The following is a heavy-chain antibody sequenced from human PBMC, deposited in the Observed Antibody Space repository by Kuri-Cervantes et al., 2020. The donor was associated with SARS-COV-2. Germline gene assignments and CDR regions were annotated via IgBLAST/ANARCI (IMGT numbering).Heavy chain of an antibody. D-gene: IGHD2-8*01. Sequence: GGSLRLSCAVSGLSINNYDIHWVRQAQGKGPEWMAVISYEGSNKPYSESVKGRFTISRDNCKSVVYMQINGLSPEATDTYYGAQSRGPCSLSVSLSVLDPWGRGTLVTVSS. J-gene: IGHJ5*02. CDR2: ISYEGSNK. CDR1: GLSINNYD. CDR3: AQSRGPCSLSVSLSVLDP. V-gene: IGHV3-30*03.